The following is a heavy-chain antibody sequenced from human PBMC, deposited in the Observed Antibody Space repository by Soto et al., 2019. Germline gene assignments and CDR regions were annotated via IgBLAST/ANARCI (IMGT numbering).Heavy chain of an antibody. Sequence: GGSLRLSCAASGFTFSSYGMHWVRQAPGKGLEWVAVIWYDGSNKYYADSVKGRFTISRDNSKNTLYLQMNSLRAEDTAVYYCARDGYSGYDSQNGMDVWGQGTTVTVSS. J-gene: IGHJ6*02. CDR2: IWYDGSNK. V-gene: IGHV3-33*01. D-gene: IGHD5-12*01. CDR3: ARDGYSGYDSQNGMDV. CDR1: GFTFSSYG.